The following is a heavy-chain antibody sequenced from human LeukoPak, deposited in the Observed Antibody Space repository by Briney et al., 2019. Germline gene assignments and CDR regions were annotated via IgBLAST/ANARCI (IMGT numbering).Heavy chain of an antibody. J-gene: IGHJ6*03. CDR3: ARGYSTSSYSHYYYYMDV. CDR2: ISSSGSTL. D-gene: IGHD6-6*01. V-gene: IGHV3-48*01. Sequence: PGGSLRLSCAASGFTFSDFGMNWVRQAPGKGLQWLSYISSSGSTLFYADSVKGRFTISRDNVNNSLYLQMNSLGVDDMGVYYCARGYSTSSYSHYYYYMDVWGKGTTVAVSS. CDR1: GFTFSDFG.